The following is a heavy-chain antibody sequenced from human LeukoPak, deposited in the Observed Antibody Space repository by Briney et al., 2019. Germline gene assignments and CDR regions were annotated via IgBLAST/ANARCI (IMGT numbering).Heavy chain of an antibody. CDR1: GGSFSGYY. CDR3: ARSRPPYGDYLFDY. Sequence: SETLSLTCAVYGGSFSGYYWSWIRQPPGKGLEWIGEINHSGSTNYNPSLKSRVTISVDTSKNQFSLKLSSVTAADTAVYYCARSRPPYGDYLFDYWGQGTLVTVSS. D-gene: IGHD4-17*01. J-gene: IGHJ4*02. V-gene: IGHV4-34*01. CDR2: INHSGST.